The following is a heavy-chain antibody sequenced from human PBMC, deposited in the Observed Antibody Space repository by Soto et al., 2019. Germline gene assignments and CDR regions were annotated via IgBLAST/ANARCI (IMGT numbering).Heavy chain of an antibody. J-gene: IGHJ6*02. CDR2: IIPIFGTA. V-gene: IGHV1-69*13. D-gene: IGHD6-13*01. CDR3: ARVSIAAAGTYYYYYGMDV. Sequence: SVKVSCKASGGTFSSYAISWVRQAPGQGLEWMGGIIPIFGTANYAQKFQGRVTITADESTSTAYMELSSLRSEDTAVYYCARVSIAAAGTYYYYYGMDVWGQGTTVTVSS. CDR1: GGTFSSYA.